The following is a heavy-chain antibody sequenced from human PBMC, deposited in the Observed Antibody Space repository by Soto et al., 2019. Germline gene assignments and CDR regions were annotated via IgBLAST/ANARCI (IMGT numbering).Heavy chain of an antibody. J-gene: IGHJ4*02. D-gene: IGHD1-26*01. V-gene: IGHV1-3*01. CDR2: INAGNGNT. CDR1: GYTFTSYA. CDR3: ARVLGLYYFDY. Sequence: QVQLVQSGAEVKKPGASVKVSCKASGYTFTSYAMHWVRQAPGQRLERMGWINAGNGNTKYSQKFQGRVTITRDTAASTAYMELSSLRSEDTAVYYCARVLGLYYFDYWGQGTLVTVSS.